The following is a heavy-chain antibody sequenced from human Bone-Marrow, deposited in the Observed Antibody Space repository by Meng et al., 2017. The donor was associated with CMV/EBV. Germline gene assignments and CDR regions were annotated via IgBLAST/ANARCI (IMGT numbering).Heavy chain of an antibody. Sequence: GESLKISCAASGFTFSDYNMNWVRQAPGKGLQWVSYISTRSNTIYYADSLRGRFTISRDDAKNSLYLQMNSLRAEDTAVYYCAKEGGIVVVPAEIDYWGQGTLVTVSS. V-gene: IGHV3-48*04. CDR3: AKEGGIVVVPAEIDY. CDR2: ISTRSNTI. D-gene: IGHD2-2*01. CDR1: GFTFSDYN. J-gene: IGHJ4*02.